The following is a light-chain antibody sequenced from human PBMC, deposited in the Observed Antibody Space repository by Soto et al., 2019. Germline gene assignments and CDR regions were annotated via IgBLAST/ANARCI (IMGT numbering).Light chain of an antibody. CDR1: QDISNY. V-gene: IGKV1-33*01. CDR2: DAS. J-gene: IGKJ4*01. Sequence: DIQMTQSPSSLSASVGDRVTITCQASQDISNYLNWYQQKPGKAPKLLIYDASNLETGVPSRFSGSGSGTYFTFTISSLQPEDIATYDCQQYDNLPLLNFGGGTKVEIK. CDR3: QQYDNLPLLN.